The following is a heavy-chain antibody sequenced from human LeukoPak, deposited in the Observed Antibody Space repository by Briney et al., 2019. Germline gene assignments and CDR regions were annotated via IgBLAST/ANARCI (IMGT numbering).Heavy chain of an antibody. CDR1: GGSISSYY. J-gene: IGHJ3*02. V-gene: IGHV4-59*01. CDR2: IYYSGST. CDR3: AKWVAVKAFDI. D-gene: IGHD6-19*01. Sequence: KPSETLSLTCTVSGGSISSYYWSWIRQPPGKGLEWIGYIYYSGSTNYNPSLKSRVTISVDTSKNQFSLKLSSVTAADTAVYYCAKWVAVKAFDIWGQGTMVTVSS.